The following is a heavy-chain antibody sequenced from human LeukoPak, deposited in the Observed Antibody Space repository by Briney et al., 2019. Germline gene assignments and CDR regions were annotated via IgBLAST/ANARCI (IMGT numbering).Heavy chain of an antibody. D-gene: IGHD3-10*01. CDR2: INPNSGGT. Sequence: ASVKVSCKASGYTFTGYYMHWVRQALGQGLEWTGWINPNSGGTNYAQKFQGRVTMTRATSISTAYMELSRLRSDDTAVYYCARAGGYGSGSYPYMDFWGKGTTVTVSS. CDR3: ARAGGYGSGSYPYMDF. J-gene: IGHJ6*03. CDR1: GYTFTGYY. V-gene: IGHV1-2*02.